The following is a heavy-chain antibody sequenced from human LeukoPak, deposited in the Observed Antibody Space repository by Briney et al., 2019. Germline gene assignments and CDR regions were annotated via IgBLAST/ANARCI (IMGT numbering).Heavy chain of an antibody. V-gene: IGHV4-61*01. CDR1: GGSVSSGSYY. CDR3: ARGAVSSYYTGVGWFDP. D-gene: IGHD3-3*01. CDR2: IYYSGST. J-gene: IGHJ5*02. Sequence: PSETLSLTCTVSGGSVSSGSYYWSWIRQPPGKGLEWIGYIYYSGSTNYNPSLKSRVTISVDTSKNQFSLKLSSVTAADTAVYYCARGAVSSYYTGVGWFDPWGQGTLVTVSS.